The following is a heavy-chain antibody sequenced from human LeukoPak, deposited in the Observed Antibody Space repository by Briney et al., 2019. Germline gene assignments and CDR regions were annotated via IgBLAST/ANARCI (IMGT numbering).Heavy chain of an antibody. CDR1: GFTFSSYE. V-gene: IGHV3-48*03. J-gene: IGHJ4*02. Sequence: GGSLRLSCAASGFTFSSYEMHWVRQAPGKGLEWVSYISSSGSTKYYADSVRGRFTISRDNAKNSLYLQMNSLRAEDTAMYYCARARIDYWGQGNLVTVSS. CDR3: ARARIDY. CDR2: ISSSGSTK.